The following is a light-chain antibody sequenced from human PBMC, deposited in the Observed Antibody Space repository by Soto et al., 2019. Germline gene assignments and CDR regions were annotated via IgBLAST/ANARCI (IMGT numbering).Light chain of an antibody. CDR3: MQGTHWPT. CDR2: KVS. CDR1: QSLAYSDGNTY. J-gene: IGKJ1*01. V-gene: IGKV2-30*01. Sequence: DVVMTQSPLSLPVALGRPASISCRSSQSLAYSDGNTYLNWFQQRPGQSPRRLIYKVSNRDSGVPDRFSGSVAGTDFTLKISRVEAEYVGVYYCMQGTHWPTFGQGTKLEIK.